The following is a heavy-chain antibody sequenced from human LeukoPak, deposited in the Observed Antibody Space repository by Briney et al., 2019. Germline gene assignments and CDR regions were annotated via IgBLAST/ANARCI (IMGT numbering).Heavy chain of an antibody. D-gene: IGHD3-3*01. V-gene: IGHV4-39*07. J-gene: IGHJ4*02. Sequence: PSETLSLTCTVSDGSISSATYYWGWTRQPPNKGLDWIGSFFYTGSTYYSPSLKSRVTISVDTSENQFSLKLNSVTAADTAMYYCARGARSFGELIDYWGQGTLVTVSS. CDR2: FFYTGST. CDR1: DGSISSATYY. CDR3: ARGARSFGELIDY.